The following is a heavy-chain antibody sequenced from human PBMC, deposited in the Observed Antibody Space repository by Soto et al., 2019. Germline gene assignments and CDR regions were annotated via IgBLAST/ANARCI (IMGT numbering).Heavy chain of an antibody. CDR2: INQDGNED. V-gene: IGHV3-7*01. CDR1: GFTFSSYW. Sequence: VGSLRLSCAASGFTFSSYWMNWVRQAPGKGLEWVANINQDGNEDNLLDSVKGRFTISRDNAKNSLFLQMNSLRVDDTAVYYCARTGDGHHDFLDYWGQGALVTVSS. J-gene: IGHJ4*02. D-gene: IGHD1-1*01. CDR3: ARTGDGHHDFLDY.